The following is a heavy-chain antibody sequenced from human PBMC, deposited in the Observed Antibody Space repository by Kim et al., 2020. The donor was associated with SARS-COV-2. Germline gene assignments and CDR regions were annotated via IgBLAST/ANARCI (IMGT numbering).Heavy chain of an antibody. V-gene: IGHV3-74*01. Sequence: GGSLRLSCAASGFTFSSYWMHWVRQAPGKGLVWVSLINSDGSSTSYADSVKGRFTISRDNAKNTLYLQMNSLRAEDTAVYYCARVWGYSGSQHWFDPWGQGTLVTVSS. D-gene: IGHD1-26*01. CDR2: INSDGSST. CDR3: ARVWGYSGSQHWFDP. J-gene: IGHJ5*02. CDR1: GFTFSSYW.